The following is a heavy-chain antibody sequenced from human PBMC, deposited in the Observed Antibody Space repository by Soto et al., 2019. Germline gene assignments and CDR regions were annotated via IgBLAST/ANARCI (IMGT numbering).Heavy chain of an antibody. J-gene: IGHJ6*03. Sequence: VASVKVSCKASGYTFTSYDINWVRQATGQGLEWMEWMNPNSGNTGYAQKFQGRVTMTRNTSISTAYMELSSLRSEDTAVYYCARESNDYGDYEYMDVWGKGTTVTVSS. CDR1: GYTFTSYD. CDR2: MNPNSGNT. V-gene: IGHV1-8*01. CDR3: ARESNDYGDYEYMDV. D-gene: IGHD4-17*01.